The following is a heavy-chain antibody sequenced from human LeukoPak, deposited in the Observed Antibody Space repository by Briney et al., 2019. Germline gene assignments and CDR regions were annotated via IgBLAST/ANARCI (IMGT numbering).Heavy chain of an antibody. V-gene: IGHV4-38-2*02. D-gene: IGHD5-24*01. J-gene: IGHJ3*02. Sequence: PSETLSLTCTVSGYSISSGYCWAWIRQPPGKGLEWIGSIYHSGSTYYNPSLKSRVTISVDTSKNQFSLKLSSVTAADTAVYYCARSGAEMATGAFDIWGQGTMVTVSS. CDR3: ARSGAEMATGAFDI. CDR2: IYHSGST. CDR1: GYSISSGYC.